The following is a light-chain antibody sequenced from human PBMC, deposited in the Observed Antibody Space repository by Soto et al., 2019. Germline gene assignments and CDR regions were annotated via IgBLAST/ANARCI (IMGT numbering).Light chain of an antibody. CDR2: TAS. Sequence: DILMTQSPSSLSASVGDTVTITCRASQGISYYLSWFQHKPGEAPKLLIYTASSLQGGVPLRFSGAGSRTDFSLTISGLQPEDSATYYCQQTYTFPWTFGQGTKVDI. CDR3: QQTYTFPWT. V-gene: IGKV1-39*01. J-gene: IGKJ1*01. CDR1: QGISYY.